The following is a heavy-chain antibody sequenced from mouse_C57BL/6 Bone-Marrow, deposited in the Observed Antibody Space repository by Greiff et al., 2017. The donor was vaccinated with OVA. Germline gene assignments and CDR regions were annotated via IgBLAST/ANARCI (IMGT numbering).Heavy chain of an antibody. Sequence: QVQLQQPGAELVRPGTPVKLSCKASGYTFTSYWMHWVKQRPGQGLEWIGVIDPSDSYTNYNQKFKGKATLTVDTSSSTAYMQLSSLTSEDSAVYYCARRDYGSREGPWGQGTTLTVSS. D-gene: IGHD1-1*01. CDR2: IDPSDSYT. CDR1: GYTFTSYW. CDR3: ARRDYGSREGP. V-gene: IGHV1-59*01. J-gene: IGHJ2*01.